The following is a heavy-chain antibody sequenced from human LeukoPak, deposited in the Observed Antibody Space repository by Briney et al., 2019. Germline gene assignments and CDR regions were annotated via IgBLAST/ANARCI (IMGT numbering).Heavy chain of an antibody. CDR1: GFTFRNYG. V-gene: IGHV3-30*02. Sequence: GGSLRLSCAASGFTFRNYGMFWVRQAPGKGLEWVALIRFHGRDTDYADSVKGRFSVSRDNSNNLVFLHMNNLRSEDTAIYYCVKDEKWLKVDTPTYYFDLWGQGTLVTVSS. CDR3: VKDEKWLKVDTPTYYFDL. CDR2: IRFHGRDT. D-gene: IGHD5-18*01. J-gene: IGHJ4*02.